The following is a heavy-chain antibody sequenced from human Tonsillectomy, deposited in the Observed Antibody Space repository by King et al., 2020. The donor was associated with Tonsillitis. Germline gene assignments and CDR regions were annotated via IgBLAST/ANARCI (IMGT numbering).Heavy chain of an antibody. J-gene: IGHJ5*02. Sequence: QLQESGPRLVKPLETLSLTCTVSGGPITGYFWTWIRQPPGKELEWVGYAFNNGHTNYNPSLKSRVTISIDTSKSQLSLNLTSVTAADTAVYFCARGIATTGWYDPWGQGTLVTVSS. D-gene: IGHD1-1*01. CDR2: AFNNGHT. V-gene: IGHV4-59*01. CDR3: ARGIATTGWYDP. CDR1: GGPITGYF.